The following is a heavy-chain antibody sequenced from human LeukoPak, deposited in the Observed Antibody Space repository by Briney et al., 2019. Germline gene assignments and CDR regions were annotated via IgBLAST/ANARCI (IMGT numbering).Heavy chain of an antibody. J-gene: IGHJ5*02. Sequence: SETLSLTCTVSGGSISSGGYYWSWIRQHPGKGLEWIGYIYNSGSTYYKPSLKSRVTISVDTSKNQFSLKLSSATAADTAVYYCARGVAAAAGRMGDWFDPWGQGTLVTVSS. D-gene: IGHD6-13*01. CDR1: GGSISSGGYY. CDR2: IYNSGST. CDR3: ARGVAAAAGRMGDWFDP. V-gene: IGHV4-31*03.